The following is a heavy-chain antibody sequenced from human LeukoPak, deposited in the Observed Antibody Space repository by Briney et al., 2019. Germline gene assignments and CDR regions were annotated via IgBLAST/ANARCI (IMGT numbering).Heavy chain of an antibody. CDR3: ARDLGIAAAGYYYYYMDV. J-gene: IGHJ6*03. Sequence: PGGSLRLSCAASGFTFSSYWMSWVRQAPGKGLEWVANINQDGSEKYYVDSVKGRFTISRDNAKNSLYLQMDSLRAEDTAVYYCARDLGIAAAGYYYYYMDVWGKGTTVTISS. V-gene: IGHV3-7*01. D-gene: IGHD6-13*01. CDR1: GFTFSSYW. CDR2: INQDGSEK.